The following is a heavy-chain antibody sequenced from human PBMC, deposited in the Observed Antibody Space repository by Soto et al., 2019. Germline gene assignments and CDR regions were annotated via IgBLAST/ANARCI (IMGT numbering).Heavy chain of an antibody. CDR2: IIPIFGTA. D-gene: IGHD6-13*01. CDR3: ARSIAAADYYYYYGMDV. V-gene: IGHV1-69*06. CDR1: GGTFSSYA. Sequence: ASVKVSCKASGGTFSSYAISWVRQAPGQGLEWMGGIIPIFGTANYAQKFQGRVTITADKSTSTAYMELSSLRSEDTAVYYCARSIAAADYYYYYGMDVWGQGTTVTVS. J-gene: IGHJ6*02.